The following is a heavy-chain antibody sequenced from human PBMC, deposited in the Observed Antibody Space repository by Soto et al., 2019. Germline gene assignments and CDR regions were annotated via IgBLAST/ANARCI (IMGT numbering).Heavy chain of an antibody. J-gene: IGHJ4*02. CDR3: ARVSRGNGVGPAELK. CDR2: ISGSGGST. Sequence: EVQLLESGGGSVQPGGSLRLSCVASGHTFQNYAMTWVRQAPGKGLEWVSGISGSGGSTYYADSVRGRFTISRDDSKNTLYLQMSSMRAEDTAVYYCARVSRGNGVGPAELKWGQGTLVHVSS. D-gene: IGHD2-2*01. V-gene: IGHV3-23*01. CDR1: GHTFQNYA.